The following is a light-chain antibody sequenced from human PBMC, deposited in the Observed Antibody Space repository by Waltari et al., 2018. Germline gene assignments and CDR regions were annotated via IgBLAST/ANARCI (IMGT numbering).Light chain of an antibody. CDR1: QSISSW. CDR2: DAS. CDR3: QQTYSNPWT. J-gene: IGKJ1*01. Sequence: DIQMTQSPPTLSASVGNSVTIPCRASQSISSWLAWYQQKPGQAPKVLIYDASSLESGVPSRFSGSGSGTEFTLTISSLQPDDFATYSCQQTYSNPWTFGQGTKVEIK. V-gene: IGKV1-5*01.